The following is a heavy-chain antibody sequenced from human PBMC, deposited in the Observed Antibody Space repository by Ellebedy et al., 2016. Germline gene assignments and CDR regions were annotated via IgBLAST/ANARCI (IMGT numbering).Heavy chain of an antibody. V-gene: IGHV4-39*01. CDR3: ARHLHVVIVPAVAFGY. CDR2: IHLSGST. D-gene: IGHD2-2*01. Sequence: SETLSLXCTVSGDSFSSSNYYWGWIRQPPGKGLEWIGSIHLSGSTYYNPSLKSRVTISVDTSKNQFSLKLSSVTAADTAVYYCARHLHVVIVPAVAFGYWGQGTLVTVSS. CDR1: GDSFSSSNYY. J-gene: IGHJ4*02.